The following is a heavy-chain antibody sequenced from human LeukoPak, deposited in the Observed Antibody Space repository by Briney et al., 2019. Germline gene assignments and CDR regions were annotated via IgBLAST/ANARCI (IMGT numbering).Heavy chain of an antibody. D-gene: IGHD3-9*01. CDR2: IKQDGSEK. CDR3: AREGPRSLTGYYNYFDY. V-gene: IGHV3-7*01. J-gene: IGHJ4*02. Sequence: GGSLRLSCAASGFTFTSYWMRWVRQAPGKGLEWVANIKQDGSEKYYVDSVKGRFTISRDNAKNSLYLQMNSLRAEDTAVYYCAREGPRSLTGYYNYFDYWGQGTLVTVSS. CDR1: GFTFTSYW.